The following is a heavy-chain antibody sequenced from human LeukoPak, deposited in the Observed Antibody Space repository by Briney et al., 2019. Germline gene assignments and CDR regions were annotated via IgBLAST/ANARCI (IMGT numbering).Heavy chain of an antibody. V-gene: IGHV4-39*01. Sequence: SETLSLTCTVSGGSISSGSYYWGWVRQPPRKGLEWIGSIYYSGSTYYKSSLKSRVTISVDTSKNQFSLMLSSVTAADTAVYYCARHHTEALVVGATRLAFDYWGQGTLVTVSS. CDR2: IYYSGST. J-gene: IGHJ4*02. D-gene: IGHD1-26*01. CDR3: ARHHTEALVVGATRLAFDY. CDR1: GGSISSGSYY.